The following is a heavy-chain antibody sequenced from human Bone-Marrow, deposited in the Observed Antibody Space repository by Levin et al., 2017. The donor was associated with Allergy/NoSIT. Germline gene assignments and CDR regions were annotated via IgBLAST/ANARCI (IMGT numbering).Heavy chain of an antibody. CDR1: GYTFTSYA. D-gene: IGHD3-10*01. CDR2: INTNTGNP. V-gene: IGHV7-4-1*02. J-gene: IGHJ4*02. CDR3: ARGGVGSSGRYHFDY. Sequence: GESLKISCKPSGYTFTSYAINWVRQAPGQGLECMGWINTNTGNPTYAQGFTGRFVFSLDTSVSTAYLQINSLEAEDTAVYYCARGGVGSSGRYHFDYWGQGTLVTVSS.